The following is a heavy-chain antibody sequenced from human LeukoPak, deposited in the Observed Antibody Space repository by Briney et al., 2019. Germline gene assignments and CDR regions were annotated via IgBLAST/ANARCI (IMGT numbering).Heavy chain of an antibody. CDR1: GYTFTGYY. Sequence: ASVKVSCKASGYTFTGYYTHWVRQAPGQGLEWMGWINPNSGGANYAQKFQGRVTMTRDTSISTAYMELSRLRSDDTAVYYCAGVCSSTSCYTASDAFDIWGQGTMVTVSS. V-gene: IGHV1-2*02. D-gene: IGHD2-2*02. CDR2: INPNSGGA. J-gene: IGHJ3*02. CDR3: AGVCSSTSCYTASDAFDI.